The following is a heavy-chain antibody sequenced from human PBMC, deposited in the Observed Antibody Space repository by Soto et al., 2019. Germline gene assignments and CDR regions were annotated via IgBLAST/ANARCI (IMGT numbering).Heavy chain of an antibody. J-gene: IGHJ6*02. Sequence: EVQLVESGGGLVKPGGSLRLSCAASGFTFSSYSMNWVRQAPGKGLEWVSSISSSSSYIYYADSVKGRFTISRDNAKNSLYLQMNSLRAEDTAVYYCARHWQLAYHYGMDVWGQGTTVTVSS. CDR2: ISSSSSYI. D-gene: IGHD6-6*01. V-gene: IGHV3-21*01. CDR3: ARHWQLAYHYGMDV. CDR1: GFTFSSYS.